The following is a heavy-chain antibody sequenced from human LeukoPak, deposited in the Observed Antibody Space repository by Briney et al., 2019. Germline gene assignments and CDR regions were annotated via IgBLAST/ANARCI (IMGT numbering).Heavy chain of an antibody. CDR1: GFTFDDYT. V-gene: IGHV3-43*01. CDR2: ISWGGGST. Sequence: GGSLRLSCAASGFTFDDYTMHWVRQAPGKGLEWVSLISWGGGSTYYADSVKGRFTISRDNSKNSLYLQMNSLRTEDTALYYCAKDKIYSSSWYGDYYYYYMDVWGKGTTVTVSS. J-gene: IGHJ6*03. D-gene: IGHD6-13*01. CDR3: AKDKIYSSSWYGDYYYYYMDV.